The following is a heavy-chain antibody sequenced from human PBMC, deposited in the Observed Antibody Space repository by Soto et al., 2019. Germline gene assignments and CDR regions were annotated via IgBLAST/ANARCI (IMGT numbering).Heavy chain of an antibody. CDR1: GGSISSSSYY. J-gene: IGHJ5*02. CDR3: ALVVVEYSSSSGLGWFDP. V-gene: IGHV4-39*01. Sequence: SETLSLTCTVTGGSISSSSYYWGWIRQPPGKGLEWIGSIYYSGSTYYNPSLKSRVTISVDTSKNQFSLKLSSVTAADTAVYYCALVVVEYSSSSGLGWFDPWGQGTLVTVSS. CDR2: IYYSGST. D-gene: IGHD6-6*01.